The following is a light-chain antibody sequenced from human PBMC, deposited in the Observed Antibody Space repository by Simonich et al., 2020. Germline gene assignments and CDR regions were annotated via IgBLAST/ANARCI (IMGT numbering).Light chain of an antibody. CDR2: EVS. J-gene: IGKJ1*01. Sequence: DIVMTQTPLSLSVTPGQPASISCKSSQRLLHSDGKTYLYWYLQKPGQSPQLLIYEVSSRCSGVPDRFRGGGSGTDFTLKISRVEAEDVGVYYCMQSIQLGWTFGQGTKVEIK. CDR3: MQSIQLGWT. CDR1: QRLLHSDGKTY. V-gene: IGKV2D-29*02.